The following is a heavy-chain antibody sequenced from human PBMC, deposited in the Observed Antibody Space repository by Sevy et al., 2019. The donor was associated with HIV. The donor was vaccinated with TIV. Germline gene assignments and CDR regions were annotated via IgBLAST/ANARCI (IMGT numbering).Heavy chain of an antibody. CDR3: ARVAATSRYCSSTSCYRPMDV. CDR1: GFTFSDYY. J-gene: IGHJ6*02. Sequence: GGSLRLSCAASGFTFSDYYMSWIRQAPGKGLEWVSYISSSGSTIYYADSVKGRFTISRDNAKNSLYLQMNSLRAEDTAVYYCARVAATSRYCSSTSCYRPMDVWGQGTTVTVSS. V-gene: IGHV3-11*01. D-gene: IGHD2-2*01. CDR2: ISSSGSTI.